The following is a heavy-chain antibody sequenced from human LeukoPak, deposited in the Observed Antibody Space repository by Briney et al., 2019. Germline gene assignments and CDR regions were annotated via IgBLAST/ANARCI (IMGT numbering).Heavy chain of an antibody. D-gene: IGHD2-15*01. J-gene: IGHJ4*02. CDR3: ARDLGYCSGGSCYVGYFDY. V-gene: IGHV3-NL1*01. Sequence: GGSLRLSCAASGFTFSSYGMHWVRQAPGKGLEWVSVIYSDGSTYYADSVKGRFTISRDNSKNTLYLQMNSLRAEDTAVYYCARDLGYCSGGSCYVGYFDYWGQGTLVTASS. CDR1: GFTFSSYG. CDR2: IYSDGST.